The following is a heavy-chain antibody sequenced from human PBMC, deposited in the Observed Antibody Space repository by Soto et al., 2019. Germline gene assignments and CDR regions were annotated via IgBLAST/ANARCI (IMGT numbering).Heavy chain of an antibody. Sequence: LRLSCAASGFTFSSYAMSWVRQAPGKGLEWVSAISGSGGSTYYADSVKGRFTISRDNSKNTLYLQMNSLRAEDTAVYYCAKDLLYYGSGSPVSCAFDIWGQGTMVTVSS. V-gene: IGHV3-23*01. CDR3: AKDLLYYGSGSPVSCAFDI. D-gene: IGHD3-10*01. CDR1: GFTFSSYA. CDR2: ISGSGGST. J-gene: IGHJ3*02.